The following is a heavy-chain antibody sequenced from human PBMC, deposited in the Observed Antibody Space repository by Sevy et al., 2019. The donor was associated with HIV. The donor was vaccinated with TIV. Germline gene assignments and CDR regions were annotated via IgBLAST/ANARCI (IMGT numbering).Heavy chain of an antibody. V-gene: IGHV3-7*01. CDR1: GFTFSTYW. J-gene: IGHJ4*02. D-gene: IGHD3-16*01. Sequence: GGSLRLSCAASGFTFSTYWMTWVRQAPGKGLEWVANIKQDGTHTNYVDSVRGRFTISRDNGRNLLYLHMNSLRAEDTAVYFCARALADWGSFHYSSWGRGVLVTVSS. CDR2: IKQDGTHT. CDR3: ARALADWGSFHYSS.